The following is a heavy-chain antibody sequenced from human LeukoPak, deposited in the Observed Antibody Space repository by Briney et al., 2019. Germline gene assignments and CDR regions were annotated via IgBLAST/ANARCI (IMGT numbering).Heavy chain of an antibody. CDR3: ARERAGERPRPLLNYYYMDV. CDR1: GFTFSNYS. Sequence: GGSLRLSCAASGFTFSNYSMNWVRQAPGKGLEWVSSISSSSGYISYADSVKGRFTISRDNAKNSLYLQMNSLRAEDTAVYYCARERAGERPRPLLNYYYMDVWGKGTTVTISS. D-gene: IGHD3-16*01. V-gene: IGHV3-21*01. J-gene: IGHJ6*03. CDR2: ISSSSGYI.